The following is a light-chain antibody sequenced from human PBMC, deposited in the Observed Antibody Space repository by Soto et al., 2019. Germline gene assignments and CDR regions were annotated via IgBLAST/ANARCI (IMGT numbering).Light chain of an antibody. CDR1: SSNIGAGYD. Sequence: QSVLTQPPSVSGAPGQRVTISCTGSSSNIGAGYDVHWYQQVPGTAPKLLMSGNSNRPAGVPDRFSGSKSGTSASLAITGLQAEDEADYYCQSYDSSLSGSLFGGGTKVTVL. V-gene: IGLV1-40*01. CDR3: QSYDSSLSGSL. CDR2: GNS. J-gene: IGLJ2*01.